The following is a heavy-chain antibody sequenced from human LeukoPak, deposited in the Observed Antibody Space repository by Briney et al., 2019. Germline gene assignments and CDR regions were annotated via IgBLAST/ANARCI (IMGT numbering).Heavy chain of an antibody. Sequence: SETLSLTCSVSADSISLYFWSWIRQSPGKGLEWIGYIDDSGNTKYHPSLKSRVTISVDTSTNQFSLKLRSVTAADTAVYYCARSLRYFDWTEGGLDVLGQGTTVTVSS. V-gene: IGHV4-59*01. D-gene: IGHD3-9*01. CDR2: IDDSGNT. CDR3: ARSLRYFDWTEGGLDV. J-gene: IGHJ6*02. CDR1: ADSISLYF.